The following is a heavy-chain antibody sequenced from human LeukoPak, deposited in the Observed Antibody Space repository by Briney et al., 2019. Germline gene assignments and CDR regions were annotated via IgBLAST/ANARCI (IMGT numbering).Heavy chain of an antibody. V-gene: IGHV4-59*01. CDR2: IYYSGTT. CDR1: GGSISSDY. CDR3: ARGANWGSPDY. Sequence: SETLSLTCTVSGGSISSDYWSWIRQSPGKGREWIGYIYYSGTTCYNPSLKSRVTISLDTSKNQFSLKLSSVTAADTAVYYCARGANWGSPDYWGQGTLVTVSS. D-gene: IGHD7-27*01. J-gene: IGHJ4*02.